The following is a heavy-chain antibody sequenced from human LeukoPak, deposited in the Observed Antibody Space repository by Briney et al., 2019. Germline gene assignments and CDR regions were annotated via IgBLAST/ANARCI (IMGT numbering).Heavy chain of an antibody. J-gene: IGHJ4*02. V-gene: IGHV1-2*02. D-gene: IGHD2-8*01. CDR2: INPNSGGT. CDR3: ARDEDCTNGVCYLTLY. CDR1: GYTFTGYY. Sequence: ASVKVSCKASGYTFTGYYMHWVRQAPGQGLEWMGWINPNSGGTNYAQKFQGRVTMTTDTSTSTAYMELRSLRSDDTAVYYCARDEDCTNGVCYLTLYWGQGTLVTVSS.